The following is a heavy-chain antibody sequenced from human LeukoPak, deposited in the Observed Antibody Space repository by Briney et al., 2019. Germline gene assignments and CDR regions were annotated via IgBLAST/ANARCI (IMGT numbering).Heavy chain of an antibody. V-gene: IGHV3-23*01. CDR2: ISGSGGST. D-gene: IGHD2-2*01. Sequence: PGGSLRLSCAASGFTFSSYAMSWVRQAPGKGLEWVSAISGSGGSTYYADSVKGRFTISRDNSKNTLYLQMNSLRAEDTAVYYCAKKEIYCSSTSCYPHFDYWGQGTLVTVSS. J-gene: IGHJ4*02. CDR1: GFTFSSYA. CDR3: AKKEIYCSSTSCYPHFDY.